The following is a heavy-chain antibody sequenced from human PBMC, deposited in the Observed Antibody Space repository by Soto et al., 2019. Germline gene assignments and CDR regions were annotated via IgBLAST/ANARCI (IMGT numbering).Heavy chain of an antibody. CDR3: AKRYAGYFDP. J-gene: IGHJ5*02. Sequence: PSETLSLTCTVSGGSISNYYWSWIRQPPGKGLEWIGYVYYSGSTNYNPSLKSRVTISEDTSKNQFSLRLSSVTAADTAVYYCAKRYAGYFDPWGQGTLVTVSS. V-gene: IGHV4-59*08. CDR2: VYYSGST. CDR1: GGSISNYY. D-gene: IGHD5-12*01.